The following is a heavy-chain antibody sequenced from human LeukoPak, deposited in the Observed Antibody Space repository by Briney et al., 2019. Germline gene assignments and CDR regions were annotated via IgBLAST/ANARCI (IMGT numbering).Heavy chain of an antibody. CDR3: ARDVLSS. D-gene: IGHD3-3*01. CDR2: ISNDGSRM. J-gene: IGHJ5*02. V-gene: IGHV3-74*01. Sequence: PGGSLRLSCVASGFTFSKYWMHWVRQAPGKGLVWVARISNDGSRMNCADSVKGRFTISRDNAKSTLYLQMNSLTVEDTAMYYCARDVLSSWGQGTLVTVSS. CDR1: GFTFSKYW.